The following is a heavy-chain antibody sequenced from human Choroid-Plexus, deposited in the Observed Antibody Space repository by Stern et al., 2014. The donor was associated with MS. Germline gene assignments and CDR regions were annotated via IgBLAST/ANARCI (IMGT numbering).Heavy chain of an antibody. J-gene: IGHJ4*02. D-gene: IGHD2-15*01. V-gene: IGHV3-30*18. CDR1: GFTFSNFG. CDR2: ISYDGSDK. Sequence: VQLVESGGGVAQPGRPLILSCAASGFTFSNFGMHWVRQAPGKGLEWVALISYDGSDKYYADSVKGRCTMFRDNSKNTLYMHMNSLRAEDTAVYYCAKDRQWSTYFFDYWGQGSLVTVSS. CDR3: AKDRQWSTYFFDY.